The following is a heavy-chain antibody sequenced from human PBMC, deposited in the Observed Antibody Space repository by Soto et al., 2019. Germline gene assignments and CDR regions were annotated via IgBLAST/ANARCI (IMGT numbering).Heavy chain of an antibody. CDR2: ISSSSSYI. CDR1: GFTFSSYS. J-gene: IGHJ6*02. CDR3: ARDVKQYYGMDV. V-gene: IGHV3-21*01. Sequence: PGGSLRLSCAASGFTFSSYSMNWVRQAPGKGLEWVSSISSSSSYIYYADSVKGRFTISRDNAKNSLYLQMNSLRAEDTAVYYCARDVKQYYGMDVWGQGTTVTVSS.